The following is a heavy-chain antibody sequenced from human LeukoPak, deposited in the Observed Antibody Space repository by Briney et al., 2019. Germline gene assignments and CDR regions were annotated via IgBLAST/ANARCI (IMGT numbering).Heavy chain of an antibody. D-gene: IGHD2-21*02. CDR1: GFTFSRYW. V-gene: IGHV3-74*03. J-gene: IGHJ4*02. CDR2: ISPDGSTT. Sequence: PGGSLRLSCAASGFTFSRYWMHWVRQAPGKGLMWVSRISPDGSTTLYADSVKGRFTISRDNAKNTLYLQMNSLGAEDTAVYYCAKSPVVVTALGCYLDYWGQRTLVTVSS. CDR3: AKSPVVVTALGCYLDY.